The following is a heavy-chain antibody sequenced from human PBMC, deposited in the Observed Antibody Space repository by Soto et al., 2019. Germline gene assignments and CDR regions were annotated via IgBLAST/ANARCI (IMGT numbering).Heavy chain of an antibody. CDR3: AREGYYYDSGGAFDF. CDR1: GGTFSTYA. CDR2: INAGNGNT. J-gene: IGHJ4*02. D-gene: IGHD3-22*01. V-gene: IGHV1-3*01. Sequence: ASVKVSCKASGGTFSTYALSWVRQAPGQRLEWMGWINAGNGNTKYSQRFQGRVTITRDTSASTAYMELSSLRSEDTAVYYCAREGYYYDSGGAFDFWGQGTLVTVSS.